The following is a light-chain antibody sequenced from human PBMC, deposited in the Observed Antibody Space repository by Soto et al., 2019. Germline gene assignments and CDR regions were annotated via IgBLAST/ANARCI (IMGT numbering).Light chain of an antibody. CDR3: QQCVSSPWK. CDR1: QSVSSYY. CDR2: AAS. J-gene: IGKJ1*01. V-gene: IGKV3-20*01. Sequence: EIVLTQSPGTLSLSPGERATLSCRASQSVSSYYLAWYQQKPSQAPRLLIYAASSRTTGLPARFSGGGSGTDFTLTITRLETEDFAVYDWQQCVSSPWKFGQGTKVEIK.